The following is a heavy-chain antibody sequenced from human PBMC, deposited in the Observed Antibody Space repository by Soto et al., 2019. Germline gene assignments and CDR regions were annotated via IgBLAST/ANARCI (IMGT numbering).Heavy chain of an antibody. CDR2: IYYSGST. CDR1: GGSISSYY. V-gene: IGHV4-59*08. D-gene: IGHD6-13*01. Sequence: PSETLSLTCTVSGGSISSYYWSWIRQPPGKGLEWIGYIYYSGSTNYNPSLKSRVTISVDTSKNQFSLKLSSVTAADTAVYYCASREHSSSWYKGYFDYWGQGTLVTVSS. CDR3: ASREHSSSWYKGYFDY. J-gene: IGHJ4*02.